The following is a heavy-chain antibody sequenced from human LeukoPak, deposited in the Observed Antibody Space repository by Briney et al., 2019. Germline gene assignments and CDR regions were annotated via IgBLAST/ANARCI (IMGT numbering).Heavy chain of an antibody. CDR3: AKEGGKTFVRGSNNGGTLMDF. CDR2: ISGSAGST. CDR1: GFTLTSYG. J-gene: IGHJ6*04. Sequence: GGSLRLSCPASGFTLTSYGMSWVRQAPGKGLEWVSGISGSAGSTHYADSVKGRFTISRDDSKNTLYLQMNSLRAEDTAVYYWAKEGGKTFVRGSNNGGTLMDFWAKGPTVTVSS. D-gene: IGHD3-10*02. V-gene: IGHV3-23*01.